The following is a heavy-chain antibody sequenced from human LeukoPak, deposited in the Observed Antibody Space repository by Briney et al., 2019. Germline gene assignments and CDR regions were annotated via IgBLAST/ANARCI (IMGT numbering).Heavy chain of an antibody. J-gene: IGHJ4*02. CDR2: IYYSGST. CDR3: ARASFYGSGTYYQRVDY. Sequence: KPSETLSLTCTVSGGSISSSNHYWGWIRQPPGKGLEWIGTIYYSGSTYYNPSLKSRVTISVDTSKNQFSLKLSSVTAADTAVYYCARASFYGSGTYYQRVDYWGQGTLVTVSS. V-gene: IGHV4-39*07. D-gene: IGHD3-10*01. CDR1: GGSISSSNHY.